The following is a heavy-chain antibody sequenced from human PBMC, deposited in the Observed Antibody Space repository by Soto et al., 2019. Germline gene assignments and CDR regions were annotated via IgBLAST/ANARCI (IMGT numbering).Heavy chain of an antibody. CDR2: ISYDGSNK. D-gene: IGHD6-19*01. V-gene: IGHV3-30-3*01. J-gene: IGHJ4*02. CDR1: GFTFSSYA. Sequence: GGSLRLSCAASGFTFSSYAMHWVRQAPGKGLEWVAVISYDGSNKYYADSVKGRFTISRDNSKNTLYLQMNSLRAEDTAVYYCASPIGEVAGSISDYWGQGTLVTVSS. CDR3: ASPIGEVAGSISDY.